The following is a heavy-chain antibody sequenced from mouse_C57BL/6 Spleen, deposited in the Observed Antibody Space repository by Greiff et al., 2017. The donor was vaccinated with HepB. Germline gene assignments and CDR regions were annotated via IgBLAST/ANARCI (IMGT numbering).Heavy chain of an antibody. CDR1: GYTFTSYW. V-gene: IGHV1-52*01. D-gene: IGHD1-1*01. J-gene: IGHJ2*01. CDR3: AIYYYGSSYEVYFDY. CDR2: IDPSDSET. Sequence: QVQLQQPGAELVRPGSSVKLSCKASGYTFTSYWMHWVKQRPIQGLEWIGNIDPSDSETHYNQKFKDKATLTVDKSSSTAYMQLSSLTSADSAVYYCAIYYYGSSYEVYFDYWGQGTTLTVSS.